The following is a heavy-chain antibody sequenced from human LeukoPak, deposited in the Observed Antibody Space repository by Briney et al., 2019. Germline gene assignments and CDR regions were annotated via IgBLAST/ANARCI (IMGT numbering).Heavy chain of an antibody. D-gene: IGHD3-22*01. J-gene: IGHJ4*02. CDR3: AKDLTMIVGPRDY. CDR1: GFTFSNCG. V-gene: IGHV3-30*18. CDR2: ISYDGSNK. Sequence: GGSLRLSCTASGFTFSNCGMHWVRQAPGKGLEWVAVISYDGSNKYYADSVKGRFTISRDNSKNTLYLQMNSLRAEDTAVYYCAKDLTMIVGPRDYWGQGTLVTVSS.